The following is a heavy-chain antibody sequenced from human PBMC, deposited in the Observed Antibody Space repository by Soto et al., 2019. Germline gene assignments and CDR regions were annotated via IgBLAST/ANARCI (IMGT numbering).Heavy chain of an antibody. J-gene: IGHJ4*02. CDR2: IYYNGNT. Sequence: QVQLQESGPGLVKPSETLSLTCSVSGGSISNHYWSWIRQPPGKGLEWIGYIYYNGNTNYNPSLKSQVTMSVDTSRNQISLNLTTVTAADTAVYYCTRANWYSEYWGQGTLVTVSS. V-gene: IGHV4-59*11. CDR3: TRANWYSEY. D-gene: IGHD7-27*01. CDR1: GGSISNHY.